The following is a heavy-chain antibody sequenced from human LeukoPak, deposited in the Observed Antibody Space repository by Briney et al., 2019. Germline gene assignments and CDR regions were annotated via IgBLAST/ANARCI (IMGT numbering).Heavy chain of an antibody. J-gene: IGHJ1*01. CDR1: GFTFSTYA. V-gene: IGHV3-30*18. CDR2: ISHDESNK. Sequence: PGGSLRLSCAASGFTFSTYAMSWVRQAPGKGLEWVALISHDESNKHYADSVKGRFTISRDNSKNTLYLQMNSLRVEDTAIYYCAKDRIVISFGDVSKHWGQGTLVTVSS. CDR3: AKDRIVISFGDVSKH. D-gene: IGHD3-10*01.